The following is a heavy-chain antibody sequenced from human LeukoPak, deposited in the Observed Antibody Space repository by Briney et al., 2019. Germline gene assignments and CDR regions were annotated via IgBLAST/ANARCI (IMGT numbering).Heavy chain of an antibody. D-gene: IGHD6-6*01. CDR2: ISYDGTNK. CDR1: GFVFSSYG. CDR3: AKGQRQMKQLVDY. V-gene: IGHV3-30*18. Sequence: GGSLRLSCAASGFVFSSYGMHWVRQAPGKGLEWVAVISYDGTNKYYADSVKGRSTISRDNSKNTLYLQMNSLRAEDTAVYYCAKGQRQMKQLVDYWGQGTLVTVSS. J-gene: IGHJ4*02.